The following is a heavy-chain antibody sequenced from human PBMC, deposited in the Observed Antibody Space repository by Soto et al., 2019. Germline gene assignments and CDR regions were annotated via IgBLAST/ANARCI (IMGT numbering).Heavy chain of an antibody. CDR3: ARVFCSGNNCYRSAAGY. V-gene: IGHV3-13*01. CDR2: IGTAGDT. D-gene: IGHD2-2*01. J-gene: IGHJ4*02. CDR1: GFTFSRYD. Sequence: GGSLRLSCAASGFTFSRYDMHWVRQPIGKGLEWVSVIGTAGDTYYLGSVKGRFTISRENAKNSLYLQMNSLRAEDTAVYYCARVFCSGNNCYRSAAGYWGQGTLVTVSS.